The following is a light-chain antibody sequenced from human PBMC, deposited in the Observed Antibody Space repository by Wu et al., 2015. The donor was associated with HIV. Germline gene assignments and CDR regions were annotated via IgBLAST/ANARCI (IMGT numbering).Light chain of an antibody. CDR1: QSINTY. J-gene: IGKJ4*01. CDR2: ATS. V-gene: IGKV1-39*01. CDR3: QQTYSNPVT. Sequence: GDRITITCRASQSINTYLNWYQQKPGKAPKLLIYATSSLQSWVPLRFSGSRSGTDFALTISSLQREDVATYYCQQTYSNPVTFGGGTKVQIK.